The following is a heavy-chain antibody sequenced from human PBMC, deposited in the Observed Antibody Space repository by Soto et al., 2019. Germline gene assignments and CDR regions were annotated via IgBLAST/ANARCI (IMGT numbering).Heavy chain of an antibody. J-gene: IGHJ6*02. CDR2: IIPIFGTA. Sequence: ASVKVSCKASGGTFSSYAISWVRQAPGQGLEWMGGIIPIFGTANYAQKFQGRVTITADESTSTAYMELSSLRSEDTAVYYCAMPFYYYDSSGYSVPPGTRDYYYYGMDVWGQGTTVTVSS. D-gene: IGHD3-22*01. V-gene: IGHV1-69*13. CDR1: GGTFSSYA. CDR3: AMPFYYYDSSGYSVPPGTRDYYYYGMDV.